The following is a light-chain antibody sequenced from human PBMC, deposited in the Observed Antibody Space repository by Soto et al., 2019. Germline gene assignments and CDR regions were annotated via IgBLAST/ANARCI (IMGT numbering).Light chain of an antibody. CDR2: VNI. CDR3: QSYDSSLSVV. V-gene: IGLV1-40*01. Sequence: QSVLTQPPSVSGAPGQRVTISCTGSSSNIGAGYDVHWYQQLPGTAPKILIYVNINRPSGVPDRFSGSKSGTSASLAITGFQAEDEADYYCQSYDSSLSVVFGGGTKLTVL. CDR1: SSNIGAGYD. J-gene: IGLJ2*01.